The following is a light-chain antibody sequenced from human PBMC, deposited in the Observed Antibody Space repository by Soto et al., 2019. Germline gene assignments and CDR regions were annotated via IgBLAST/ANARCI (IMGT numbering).Light chain of an antibody. V-gene: IGKV3-15*01. Sequence: EILMTQPPATLSVSPGETVTFSCRASRGVSYYLAWYQQKPGQAPTLLINGAATRATGIPARFSGSGSGTEFSLTISSLQSEDFAVYYCQQYSDWPPTFGQGTKVDIK. CDR2: GAA. CDR1: RGVSYY. CDR3: QQYSDWPPT. J-gene: IGKJ1*01.